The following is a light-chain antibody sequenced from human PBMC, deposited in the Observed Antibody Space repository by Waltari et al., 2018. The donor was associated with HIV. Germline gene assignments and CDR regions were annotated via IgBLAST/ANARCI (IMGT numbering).Light chain of an antibody. CDR1: QSLVYSDSNTY. CDR2: DVS. V-gene: IGKV2-30*01. J-gene: IGKJ1*01. Sequence: DIVMTQSPLSLSVTLGQPASISCGSSQSLVYSDSNTYLNWFQQRPGQSPRRLIYDVSNRDSGVPDRFSGSGSGTDFTLKISRVEAEDVGVYYCMQGTHWPWTFGQGTKVEIK. CDR3: MQGTHWPWT.